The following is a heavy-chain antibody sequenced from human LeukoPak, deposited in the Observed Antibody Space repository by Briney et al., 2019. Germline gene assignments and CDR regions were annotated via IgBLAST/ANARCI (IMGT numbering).Heavy chain of an antibody. D-gene: IGHD3-22*01. CDR1: GYTFTSYG. V-gene: IGHV1-18*01. Sequence: ASVKVSCKASGYTFTSYGISWVRQAPGQGLEWMGWISAYNGNTNYAQKLQGRVTMTTDTSTSTAYMELRSLRSDDTAVYYCARPFRTYYYDSSGYFYFDYWGQGTPVTVSS. CDR3: ARPFRTYYYDSSGYFYFDY. CDR2: ISAYNGNT. J-gene: IGHJ4*02.